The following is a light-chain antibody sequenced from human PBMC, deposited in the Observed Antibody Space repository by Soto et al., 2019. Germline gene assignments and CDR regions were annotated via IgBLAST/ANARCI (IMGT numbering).Light chain of an antibody. Sequence: VLTQSPATLSLSPGGRATLSCRASQTVSRYYLSWYQKRPGQPPRLLIYGASTRATGVPDRFSGSGSGADFTLNISSLQAEDFAVYYCQQALTFGGGTTVE. V-gene: IGKV3D-7*01. CDR2: GAS. CDR3: QQALT. J-gene: IGKJ4*01. CDR1: QTVSRYY.